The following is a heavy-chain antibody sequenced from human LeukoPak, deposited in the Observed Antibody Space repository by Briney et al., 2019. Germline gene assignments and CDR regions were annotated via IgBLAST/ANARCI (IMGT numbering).Heavy chain of an antibody. V-gene: IGHV3-23*01. CDR2: ISGSGGST. CDR3: AKVVVPAAIVPGY. J-gene: IGHJ4*02. CDR1: GFTVSSNY. Sequence: GGSLRLSCAASGFTVSSNYMSWVRQAPGKGLEWVSAISGSGGSTYYADSVKGRFTISRDNSKNTLYLQMNSLRAEDTAVYYCAKVVVPAAIVPGYWGQGTLVTVSS. D-gene: IGHD2-2*02.